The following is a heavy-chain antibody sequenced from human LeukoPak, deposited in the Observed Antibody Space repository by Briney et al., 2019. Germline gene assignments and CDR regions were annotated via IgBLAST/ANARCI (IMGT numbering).Heavy chain of an antibody. Sequence: SETLSLTCAVYGGSFSGYYWSWIRQPPGKGLEWIGEINHSGSTNYNPSLKSRVTISVDTSKNQFSLKLSSVTAADTAVYYCARGRTMVRDPVNWFDPWGQGTLVTVSS. CDR3: ARGRTMVRDPVNWFDP. CDR2: INHSGST. V-gene: IGHV4-34*01. J-gene: IGHJ5*02. CDR1: GGSFSGYY. D-gene: IGHD3-10*01.